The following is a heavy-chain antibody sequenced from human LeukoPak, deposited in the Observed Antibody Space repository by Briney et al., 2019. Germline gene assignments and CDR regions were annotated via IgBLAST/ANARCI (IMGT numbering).Heavy chain of an antibody. Sequence: PGRSLRLSCAASGFTFSSYGMHWVRQAPGKGLERVAVISYDGSNKYYADSVKGRFTISRDNSKNTLYLQMNSLRAEDTAVYYCAKGDSSGYYVYYFDYWGQGTLVTVSS. D-gene: IGHD3-22*01. V-gene: IGHV3-30*18. J-gene: IGHJ4*02. CDR1: GFTFSSYG. CDR2: ISYDGSNK. CDR3: AKGDSSGYYVYYFDY.